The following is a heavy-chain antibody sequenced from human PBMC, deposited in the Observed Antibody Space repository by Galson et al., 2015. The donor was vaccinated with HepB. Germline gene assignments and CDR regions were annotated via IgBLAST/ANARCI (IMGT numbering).Heavy chain of an antibody. Sequence: SLRLSCAASGFTFSDFYMSWIRQAPGKGLEWVSYISNSGSTIYYADSVKGRFTISRDNAKNSLYLQMNSLRAEDAAVYFCARGPSQLWSYFDYWGQGTLVTVSP. D-gene: IGHD1-1*01. J-gene: IGHJ4*02. CDR2: ISNSGSTI. V-gene: IGHV3-11*04. CDR1: GFTFSDFY. CDR3: ARGPSQLWSYFDY.